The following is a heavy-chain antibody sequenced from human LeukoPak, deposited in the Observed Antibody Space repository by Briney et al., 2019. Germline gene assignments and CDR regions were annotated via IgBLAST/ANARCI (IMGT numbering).Heavy chain of an antibody. CDR2: ISGSGGST. J-gene: IGHJ4*02. Sequence: PGGSLRLSCAASGFTFSSYAMRWVRQAPGKGLEWVSAISGSGGSTYYADSVKGRFTISRDNSKNTLYLQMNSLRAEDTAVYYCAIMGYCTNGVCYTNDHFDYWGQGTLVTVSS. CDR3: AIMGYCTNGVCYTNDHFDY. CDR1: GFTFSSYA. V-gene: IGHV3-23*01. D-gene: IGHD2-8*01.